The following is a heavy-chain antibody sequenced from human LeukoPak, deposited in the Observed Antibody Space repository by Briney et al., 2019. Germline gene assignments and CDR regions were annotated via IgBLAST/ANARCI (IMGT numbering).Heavy chain of an antibody. CDR3: AKDIAAAGNHFDY. D-gene: IGHD6-13*01. J-gene: IGHJ4*02. V-gene: IGHV3-9*01. Sequence: PGRSLRLSCAASGFTFDDYAMHWVRQAPGKGLEWVSGISWNSGSIGYADSVKGRFTISGDNAKNSLYLQMNSLRAEDTALYYCAKDIAAAGNHFDYWGQGTQVTVSS. CDR1: GFTFDDYA. CDR2: ISWNSGSI.